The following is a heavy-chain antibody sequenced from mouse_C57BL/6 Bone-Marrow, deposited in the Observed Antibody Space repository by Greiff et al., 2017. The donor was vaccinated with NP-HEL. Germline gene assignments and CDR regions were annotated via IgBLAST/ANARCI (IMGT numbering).Heavy chain of an antibody. Sequence: QVQLQQPGAELVKPGASVKVSCKASGYTFTSYWMHWVKQRPGQGLEWIGRIHPSASDTNYNQKFKGKATLTVDKSSSTSYMQLSSLTSEDSAVYYCAIAYYSNSYWGQGTLVTVSA. J-gene: IGHJ3*01. CDR1: GYTFTSYW. V-gene: IGHV1-74*01. CDR3: AIAYYSNSY. D-gene: IGHD2-5*01. CDR2: IHPSASDT.